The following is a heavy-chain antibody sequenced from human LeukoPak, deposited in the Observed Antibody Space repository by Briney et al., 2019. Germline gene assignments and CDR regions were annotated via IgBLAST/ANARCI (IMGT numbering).Heavy chain of an antibody. D-gene: IGHD3-22*01. CDR3: ATKTPGNYPYDY. CDR1: GLTFSTSP. J-gene: IGHJ4*02. CDR2: TSGTTGDT. Sequence: GGSLRLSCAASGLTFSTSPMNWVRQAPGKGLEWVSTSGTTGDTYYADSVKGRFTISRDNSKNTLYLQMTSLRAEDTALYYCATKTPGNYPYDYWAREPWSSSPQ. V-gene: IGHV3-23*01.